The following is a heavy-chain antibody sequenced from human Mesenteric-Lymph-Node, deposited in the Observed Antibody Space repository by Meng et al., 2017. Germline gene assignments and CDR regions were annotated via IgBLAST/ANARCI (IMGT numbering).Heavy chain of an antibody. V-gene: IGHV4-4*02. Sequence: QGQLQESGTGPVKLSGTLLLTCTVSGDSISSDIWWSWVRQPPGKGLEWIGEVYHRGDTNYNPSLKSRVDISVDKSKNQFYLSLFSVTAADTAVYYCGRDQGRELINHWGQGTLVTVSS. CDR1: GDSISSDIW. CDR3: GRDQGRELINH. J-gene: IGHJ4*02. CDR2: VYHRGDT. D-gene: IGHD1-7*01.